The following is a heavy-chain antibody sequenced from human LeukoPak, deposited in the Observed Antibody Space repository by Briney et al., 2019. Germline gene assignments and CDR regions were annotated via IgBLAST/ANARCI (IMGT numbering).Heavy chain of an antibody. J-gene: IGHJ4*02. Sequence: SETLSLTCAVYGGSFSGYYWIWIRQPPGKGLEWIGEINRSGSTTYNPSLKSRVTISLDTSKNQFSLKLSSVTPADTAVYYCASSLVRAEMVTGIDYWGQGTLVTVSS. CDR1: GGSFSGYY. D-gene: IGHD5-18*01. V-gene: IGHV4-34*01. CDR2: INRSGST. CDR3: ASSLVRAEMVTGIDY.